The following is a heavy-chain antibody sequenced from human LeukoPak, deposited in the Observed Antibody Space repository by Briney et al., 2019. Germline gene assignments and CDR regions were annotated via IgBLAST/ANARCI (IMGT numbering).Heavy chain of an antibody. V-gene: IGHV1-2*02. CDR3: AKIDISGLYYFDY. D-gene: IGHD6-19*01. J-gene: IGHJ4*02. CDR2: VNPNTGDT. CDR1: VYTFTDYH. Sequence: ASVKVSCKASVYTFTDYHIHWVRQAPGQGLEWVGWVNPNTGDTNCAQKFQGRVTMTRDTSISTAYMELSRLRSDDTAVYYCAKIDISGLYYFDYWGQGTLVSVSS.